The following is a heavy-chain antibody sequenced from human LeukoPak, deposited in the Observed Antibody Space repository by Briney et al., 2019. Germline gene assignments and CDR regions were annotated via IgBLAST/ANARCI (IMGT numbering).Heavy chain of an antibody. V-gene: IGHV1-69*05. CDR3: ARDSSGWYRYYFDY. Sequence: SVKVSCKASGGTFSSYAISWVRQAPGQGLEWMGRIIPISGTANYAQKFQGRVTITTDESTSTAYMELSSLRSEDTAVYYCARDSSGWYRYYFDYWGQGTLVTVSS. J-gene: IGHJ4*02. CDR2: IIPISGTA. D-gene: IGHD6-19*01. CDR1: GGTFSSYA.